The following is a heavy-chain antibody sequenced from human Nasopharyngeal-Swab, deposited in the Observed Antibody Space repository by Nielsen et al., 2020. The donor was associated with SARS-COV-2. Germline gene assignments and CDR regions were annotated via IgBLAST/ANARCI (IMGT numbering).Heavy chain of an antibody. D-gene: IGHD3-10*02. CDR3: ARATAVRGVTDAFDI. CDR2: IYHSGST. Sequence: SETLSLTCTVSGYSIGSGYYWGWIRQPPGKGLEWIGSIYHSGSTYYNPSLKSRVTISVDTSKNQFSLKLSSVTAADTAVYYCARATAVRGVTDAFDIWGQGTMVTVSS. CDR1: GYSIGSGYY. J-gene: IGHJ3*02. V-gene: IGHV4-38-2*02.